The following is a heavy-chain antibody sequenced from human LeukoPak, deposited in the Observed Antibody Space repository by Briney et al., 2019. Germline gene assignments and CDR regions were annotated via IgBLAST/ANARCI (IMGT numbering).Heavy chain of an antibody. CDR3: TRDLYDLLTASYRDF. V-gene: IGHV4-59*12. CDR1: GGSISSYY. D-gene: IGHD3/OR15-3a*01. Sequence: SETLSLTCTVSGGSISSYYWSWIRQPPGKGLEWIGYIYYSGSTNYNPSLKSRVTISVDTSKNQFYLKLSSVTAADTAVYYCTRDLYDLLTASYRDFWGQGTLVTVSS. J-gene: IGHJ4*02. CDR2: IYYSGST.